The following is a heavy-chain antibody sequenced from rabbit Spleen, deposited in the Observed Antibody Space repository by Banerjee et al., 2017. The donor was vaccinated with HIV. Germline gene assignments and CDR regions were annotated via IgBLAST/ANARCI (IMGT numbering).Heavy chain of an antibody. CDR3: ARDGAGGSYFAL. D-gene: IGHD8-1*01. CDR1: GLTLSSYY. J-gene: IGHJ3*01. CDR2: IFPVFGIT. Sequence: EETGGGLVQPEGFLTLICKASGLTLSSYYMNWIRQAPGKGLEWIGYIFPVFGITYYANWVNGRFSISRENAQNTVFLQMTSLTAADTASYFCARDGAGGSYFALWGQGTLVTVS. V-gene: IGHV1S7*01.